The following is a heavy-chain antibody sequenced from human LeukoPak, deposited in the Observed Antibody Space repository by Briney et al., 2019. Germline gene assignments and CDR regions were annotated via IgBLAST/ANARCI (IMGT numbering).Heavy chain of an antibody. CDR2: IYSGGST. V-gene: IGHV3-53*01. CDR1: GFTVSSNY. D-gene: IGHD1-26*01. CDR3: ARIVAGGAFDI. Sequence: GGSLRLSCAASGFTVSSNYMNWVRQAPGKGLECVSVIYSGGSTYYSDSVKGRFTISRDNSKNTLYLQMNSLRDEDTAVYYCARIVAGGAFDIWGQGTMVTVSS. J-gene: IGHJ3*02.